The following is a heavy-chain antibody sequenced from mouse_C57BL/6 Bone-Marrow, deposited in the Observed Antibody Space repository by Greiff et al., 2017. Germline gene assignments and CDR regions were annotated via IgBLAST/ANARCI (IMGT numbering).Heavy chain of an antibody. D-gene: IGHD1-2*01. J-gene: IGHJ3*01. CDR2: IDPSDSDT. V-gene: IGHV1-50*01. CDR1: GYTFTGYW. Sequence: VQLQQSGAELVKPGASVKLSCKASGYTFTGYWMQWVKQRPGQGLEWIGEIDPSDSDTNYNQKFKGKATLTVDTSSSTAYMQLSSLTSEDSAVYYCAREYGYGAWFAYWGQGTLVTVSA. CDR3: AREYGYGAWFAY.